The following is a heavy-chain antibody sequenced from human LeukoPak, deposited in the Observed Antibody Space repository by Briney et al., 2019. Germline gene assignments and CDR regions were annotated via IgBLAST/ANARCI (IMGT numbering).Heavy chain of an antibody. CDR3: AREGKGNRAYLFEP. D-gene: IGHD2/OR15-2a*01. J-gene: IGHJ5*02. Sequence: GGSLRLSCAASGITVSSNYMSWVRQAPGKGLVWVSVIYSGGSTYYAAPVKGRFTISRDNTKNTLYLQMNSRRPEEQVVDYFAREGKGNRAYLFEPWGPGTLGTVSS. CDR1: GITVSSNY. CDR2: IYSGGST. V-gene: IGHV3-66*01.